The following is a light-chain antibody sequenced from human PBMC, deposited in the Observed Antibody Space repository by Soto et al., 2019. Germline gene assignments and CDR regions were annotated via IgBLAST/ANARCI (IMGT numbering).Light chain of an antibody. CDR3: QQYNDWPST. CDR1: QSVRSN. V-gene: IGKV3-15*01. J-gene: IGKJ1*01. Sequence: EIVMTQSPATLSVSPGERATLSCRASQSVRSNLAWYQQKPGQDPRLLIYGAFTRATGIPAKFSGSGSGAHFTLTISSLQSEDFAVYYCQQYNDWPSTFGQGTKVEIK. CDR2: GAF.